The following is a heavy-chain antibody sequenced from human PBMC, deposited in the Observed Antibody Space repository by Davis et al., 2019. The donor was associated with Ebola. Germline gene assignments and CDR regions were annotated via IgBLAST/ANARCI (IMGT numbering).Heavy chain of an antibody. D-gene: IGHD7-27*01. Sequence: HSQTLSLTCVISGDSVSSGGWNWIRQSPSRGLEWLGRTYYNSKWYNDYAVSVNSRIIFSPDTSKNQFSLQLNSVTPEDTAVYYCARFNWGHRNFDYWGQGTLVTVSS. CDR1: GDSVSSGG. CDR3: ARFNWGHRNFDY. J-gene: IGHJ4*02. V-gene: IGHV6-1*01. CDR2: TYYNSKWYN.